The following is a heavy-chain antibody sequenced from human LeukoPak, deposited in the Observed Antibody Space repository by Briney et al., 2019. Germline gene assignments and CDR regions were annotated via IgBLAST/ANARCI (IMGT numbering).Heavy chain of an antibody. D-gene: IGHD3-22*01. CDR2: IYYSGST. CDR1: GGSISSYY. Sequence: SETLSLTCTVSGGSISSYYWSWIRQPPGKGLEWIGYIYYSGSTNYNPSLKSRVTISVDTSKNQFSLKLSSVTAADTAVYYCARGGLYYYDSSGSNAFDIWGQGTMVTVSS. CDR3: ARGGLYYYDSSGSNAFDI. V-gene: IGHV4-59*12. J-gene: IGHJ3*02.